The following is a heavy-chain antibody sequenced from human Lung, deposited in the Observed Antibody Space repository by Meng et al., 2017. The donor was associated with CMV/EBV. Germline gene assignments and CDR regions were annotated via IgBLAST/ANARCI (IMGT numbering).Heavy chain of an antibody. CDR3: ARDTRWGPET. V-gene: IGHV3-7*01. CDR1: GFTLSDFW. J-gene: IGHJ4*02. Sequence: GGSLRLSCAASGFTLSDFWMSWVRQAPGKGLEWVANIKQDGSEKYYVDSVKGRFTISRDNAKNSLYLQMNSLRDEDTAIYYCARDTRWGPETWGQGTLVTVSS. CDR2: IKQDGSEK. D-gene: IGHD5-24*01.